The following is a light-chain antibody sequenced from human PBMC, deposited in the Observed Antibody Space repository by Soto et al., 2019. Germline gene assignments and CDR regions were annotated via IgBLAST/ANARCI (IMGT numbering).Light chain of an antibody. CDR1: QSVKTF. Sequence: EIVLTQSPATLSLSPGERATLSCRASQSVKTFLLWYQHRPGQAPRVLIYDASHRATGIPARFSGSGSGTDFTLTITRLESEDFAVHYCQQYNNWPRTFGQGTKVDIK. J-gene: IGKJ1*01. V-gene: IGKV3-11*01. CDR2: DAS. CDR3: QQYNNWPRT.